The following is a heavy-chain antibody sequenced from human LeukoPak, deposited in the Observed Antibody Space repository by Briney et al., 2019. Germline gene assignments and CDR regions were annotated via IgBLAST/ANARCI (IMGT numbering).Heavy chain of an antibody. CDR2: ISGSGGST. Sequence: GGSLRLSCAASGFTFSSYGMSWVRQAPGKGLEWVSAISGSGGSTYYADSVKGRFTISRDNSKNTLYLQMNSLRAEDTAVYYCARDPSNYCSGGSCYATYYFYYMDVWGKGTTVTVSS. V-gene: IGHV3-23*01. D-gene: IGHD2-15*01. CDR1: GFTFSSYG. J-gene: IGHJ6*03. CDR3: ARDPSNYCSGGSCYATYYFYYMDV.